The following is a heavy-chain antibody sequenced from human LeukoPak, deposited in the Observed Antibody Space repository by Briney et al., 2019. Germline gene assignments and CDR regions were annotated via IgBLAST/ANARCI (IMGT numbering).Heavy chain of an antibody. V-gene: IGHV3-48*01. CDR2: ISSSSSTI. J-gene: IGHJ4*02. CDR1: GFTFSSYS. CDR3: ARDKRREQLVFDY. D-gene: IGHD6-6*01. Sequence: GESLRLSCAASGFTFSSYSMNWVRQAPGKGLEWVSYISSSSSTIYYADSVKGRFTISRDNAKNSLYLQMNSLRAEDTAVYYCARDKRREQLVFDYWGQGTLVTVSS.